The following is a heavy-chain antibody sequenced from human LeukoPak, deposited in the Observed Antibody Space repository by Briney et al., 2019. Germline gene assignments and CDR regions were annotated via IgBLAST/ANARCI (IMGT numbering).Heavy chain of an antibody. D-gene: IGHD1-26*01. CDR3: ARVGELDY. Sequence: GRSLRLSCAASGFTFSSYSMNSVRQAPGKGLEWVLYISSSSSTIYYADSVKGRFTLSRVNAQNPVYLQMNSLRDEDTAVYYCARVGELDYWGQGTLVTVSS. CDR2: ISSSSSTI. V-gene: IGHV3-48*02. CDR1: GFTFSSYS. J-gene: IGHJ4*02.